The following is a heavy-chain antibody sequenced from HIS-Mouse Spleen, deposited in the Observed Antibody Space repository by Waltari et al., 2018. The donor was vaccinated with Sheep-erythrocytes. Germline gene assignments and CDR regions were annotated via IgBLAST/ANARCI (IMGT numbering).Heavy chain of an antibody. CDR2: LIPSSGIA. Sequence: QVQLVQSGAEVKKPGSSVKVSCKASGGTFSSYAISWVRQAPGQGLEWKGRLIPSSGIANYAKKFQGRVTITADKSTSTAYMGLSSLRSEDTAVYYCAQTGATTPHFDYWGQGTLVTVSS. CDR3: AQTGATTPHFDY. CDR1: GGTFSSYA. V-gene: IGHV1-69*04. J-gene: IGHJ4*02. D-gene: IGHD1-26*01.